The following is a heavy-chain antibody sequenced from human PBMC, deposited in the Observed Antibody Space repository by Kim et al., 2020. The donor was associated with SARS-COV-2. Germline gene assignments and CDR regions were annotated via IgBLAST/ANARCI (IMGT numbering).Heavy chain of an antibody. CDR2: ISSSSSYI. J-gene: IGHJ3*02. V-gene: IGHV3-21*04. CDR1: GFTFSSYS. D-gene: IGHD1-26*01. Sequence: GGSLRLSCAASGFTFSSYSMNWVRQAPGKGLEWVSSISSSSSYIYYADSVKGRFTISRDNAKNSLYLQMNSLRAEDTAVYYCARTARWELDEANAFDIWGQGTMVTVSS. CDR3: ARTARWELDEANAFDI.